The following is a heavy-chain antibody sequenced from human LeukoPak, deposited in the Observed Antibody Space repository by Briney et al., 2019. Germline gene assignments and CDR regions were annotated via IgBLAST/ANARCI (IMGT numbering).Heavy chain of an antibody. Sequence: SQTLSLTCAISGDSVSSDSAAWYWIRQSPSRGLEWLGRTYYRSKWFNDYAVSVKSRIIINSDTSKNQFSLHLNSVTPEDTTVYYCARVRRIAVTAYYFDSWGQGTLVTVSS. CDR1: GDSVSSDSAA. J-gene: IGHJ4*02. CDR3: ARVRRIAVTAYYFDS. V-gene: IGHV6-1*01. CDR2: TYYRSKWFN. D-gene: IGHD6-19*01.